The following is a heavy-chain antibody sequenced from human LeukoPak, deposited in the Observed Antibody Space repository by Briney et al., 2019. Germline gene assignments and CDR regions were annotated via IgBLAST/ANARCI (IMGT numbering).Heavy chain of an antibody. D-gene: IGHD3-3*01. J-gene: IGHJ3*02. V-gene: IGHV1-69*05. CDR2: IIPIFGTA. Sequence: SVKVSCKASGGTFSSYAISWVRQAPGQGLEWMGRIIPIFGTANYAQKFQGRVTTTTDVSTSTAYMELSSLRSEDTAVYYCLLRNDFWSGGAFDIWGQGTMVTVSS. CDR1: GGTFSSYA. CDR3: LLRNDFWSGGAFDI.